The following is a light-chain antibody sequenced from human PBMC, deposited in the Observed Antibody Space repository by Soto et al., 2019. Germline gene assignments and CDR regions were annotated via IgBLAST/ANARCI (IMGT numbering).Light chain of an antibody. CDR3: QQRNNWPSSIT. J-gene: IGKJ5*01. CDR1: QSISTN. V-gene: IGKV3-15*01. Sequence: EIVMTQSPATLSVSPGERATLSCRASQSISTNLAWYQQKPGQGPRLLIFGASTRAIGIPARFSGSGSGTDFTLTISTLESEDFAVYYCQQRNNWPSSITFGQGTRLEI. CDR2: GAS.